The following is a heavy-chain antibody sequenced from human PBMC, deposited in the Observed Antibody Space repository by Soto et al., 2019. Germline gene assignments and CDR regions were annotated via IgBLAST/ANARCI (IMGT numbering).Heavy chain of an antibody. CDR2: IYYSGST. CDR3: AREGNDILTGYYNWFDP. V-gene: IGHV4-59*01. CDR1: GGSISSYY. D-gene: IGHD3-9*01. J-gene: IGHJ5*02. Sequence: SETLSLTCTVSGGSISSYYWSWIRQPPGKGLEWIGYIYYSGSTNYNPSLKSRVTISVDTSKNQFSLKLSSVTAADTAVYYCAREGNDILTGYYNWFDPWGQGTLVTVSS.